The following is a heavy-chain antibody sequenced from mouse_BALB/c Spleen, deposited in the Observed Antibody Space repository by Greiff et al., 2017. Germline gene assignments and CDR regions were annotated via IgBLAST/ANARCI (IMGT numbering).Heavy chain of an antibody. CDR1: GFTFSSFG. J-gene: IGHJ4*01. CDR2: ISSGSSTI. V-gene: IGHV5-17*02. CDR3: ARWGGNRGDYAMDD. D-gene: IGHD1-1*02. Sequence: DVKLVESGGGLVQPGGSRKLSCAASGFTFSSFGMHWVRQAPEKGLEWVAYISSGSSTIYYADTVKGRFTISRDNPKNTLFMQMTSLRSEDTAMYYCARWGGNRGDYAMDDWGQGTSGTVSS.